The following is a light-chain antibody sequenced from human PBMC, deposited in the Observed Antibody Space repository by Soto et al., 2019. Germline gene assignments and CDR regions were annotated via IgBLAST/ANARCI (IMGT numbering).Light chain of an antibody. V-gene: IGLV2-23*01. CDR2: EAN. Sequence: QSALTQPASVSGSPGQSINISCTGTSNDVGSYDLVSWYQLHPGKAPKLVIYEANKRPSGISNRFSVSKSGNTASLTSSGLQAEDEAHYYCCSYARGRIWVFGGGTKVTVL. CDR1: SNDVGSYDL. CDR3: CSYARGRIWV. J-gene: IGLJ3*02.